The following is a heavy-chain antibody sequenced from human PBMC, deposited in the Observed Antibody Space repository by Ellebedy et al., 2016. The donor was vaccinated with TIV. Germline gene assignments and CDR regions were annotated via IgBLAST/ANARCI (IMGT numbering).Heavy chain of an antibody. D-gene: IGHD5-24*01. V-gene: IGHV3-33*01. Sequence: GESLKISXAASGFTFSSYGMHWVRQAPGKGLEWVAVIWYDGSNKYYADSVKGRFTISRDNSKNTLYLQMNSLRAEDTAVYYCARERPDLEMASHFDYWGQGTLVTVSS. CDR1: GFTFSSYG. CDR3: ARERPDLEMASHFDY. J-gene: IGHJ4*02. CDR2: IWYDGSNK.